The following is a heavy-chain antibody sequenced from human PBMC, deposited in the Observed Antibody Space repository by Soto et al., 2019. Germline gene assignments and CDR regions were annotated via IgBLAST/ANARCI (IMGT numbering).Heavy chain of an antibody. J-gene: IGHJ5*02. Sequence: QVQLQESGPGLVKPSQTLSLTCTVSGGSISSGGYYWSWIRQHPGKGLEWIGYINYSGSTYYNPSLKSRVTISVDTYKNQFSLKLSSVTAADTAVYYCARDRIEGYGDSGGFDPWGQGTLVTVSS. CDR1: GGSISSGGYY. V-gene: IGHV4-31*03. D-gene: IGHD4-17*01. CDR3: ARDRIEGYGDSGGFDP. CDR2: INYSGST.